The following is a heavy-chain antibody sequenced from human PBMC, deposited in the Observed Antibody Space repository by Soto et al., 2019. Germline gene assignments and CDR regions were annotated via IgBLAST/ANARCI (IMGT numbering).Heavy chain of an antibody. CDR1: GYTFSSYG. CDR2: ISAYNGNT. J-gene: IGHJ5*02. V-gene: IGHV1-18*01. D-gene: IGHD2-15*01. CDR3: ARDRWPSQGWFDP. Sequence: ASVKVSWKGSGYTFSSYGISWGGQAPGQGLEWMGWISAYNGNTNYAQKLQGRVTMTTDTSTSTAYMELRSLRSDDTAVYYCARDRWPSQGWFDPWGQGTLVTVSS.